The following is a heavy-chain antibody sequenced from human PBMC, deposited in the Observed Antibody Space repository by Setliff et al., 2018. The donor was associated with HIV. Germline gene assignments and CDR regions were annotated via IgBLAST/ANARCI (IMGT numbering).Heavy chain of an antibody. V-gene: IGHV3-48*03. Sequence: GGSLRLSCAASGFTFSSYEMNWVRQAPGKGLEWVSYISSSGSTIYYADSVKGRFTISRDNAKNSLYLQMDSLRVEDTTVYYCTRKLAPGHGMDVWGQGTTVTVSS. CDR1: GFTFSSYE. CDR2: ISSSGSTI. CDR3: TRKLAPGHGMDV. J-gene: IGHJ6*02. D-gene: IGHD3-3*02.